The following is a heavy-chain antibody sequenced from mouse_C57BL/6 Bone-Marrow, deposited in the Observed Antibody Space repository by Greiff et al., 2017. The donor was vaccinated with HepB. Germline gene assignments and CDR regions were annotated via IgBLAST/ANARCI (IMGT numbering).Heavy chain of an antibody. CDR2: ISSGGSYT. CDR1: GFTFSSYG. CDR3: ASITTVVAPWFAY. D-gene: IGHD1-1*01. V-gene: IGHV5-6*01. J-gene: IGHJ3*01. Sequence: EVHLVESGGDLVKPGGSLKLSCAASGFTFSSYGMSWVRQTPDKRLEWVATISSGGSYTYYPDSVKGRFTISRDNAKNTLYLQMSSLKSEDTAMYYCASITTVVAPWFAYWGQGTLVTVSA.